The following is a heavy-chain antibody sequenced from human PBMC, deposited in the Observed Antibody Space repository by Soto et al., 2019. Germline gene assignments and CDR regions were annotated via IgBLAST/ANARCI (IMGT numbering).Heavy chain of an antibody. Sequence: QVQLQESGPGLVKPSQPLSLTCTVSGGSISSGGYYWSWIRQHPGKGLEWIGYSYYSGSTYYNPSLTSRVTISVDTSKNQFALKLSSVTAADTAVYYCARARGAVKSKEAFDYWGQGTLVTVSS. CDR3: ARARGAVKSKEAFDY. D-gene: IGHD4-17*01. J-gene: IGHJ4*02. V-gene: IGHV4-31*03. CDR2: SYYSGST. CDR1: GGSISSGGYY.